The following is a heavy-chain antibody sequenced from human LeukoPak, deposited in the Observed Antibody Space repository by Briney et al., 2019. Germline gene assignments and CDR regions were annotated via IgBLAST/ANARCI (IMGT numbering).Heavy chain of an antibody. Sequence: SVKVSCKASGGTFSSYAISWVRQAPGQGLEWMGGIIPIFGTANYAQKFQGRVTITADESTSTAYMELSSLRSEDTAVYYCAVQGFGVVIHNWFDPWGQGTLVTVSS. V-gene: IGHV1-69*13. D-gene: IGHD3-3*01. CDR1: GGTFSSYA. CDR3: AVQGFGVVIHNWFDP. J-gene: IGHJ5*02. CDR2: IIPIFGTA.